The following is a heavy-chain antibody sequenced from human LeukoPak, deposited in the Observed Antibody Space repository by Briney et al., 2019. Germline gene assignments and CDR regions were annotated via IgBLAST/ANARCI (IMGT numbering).Heavy chain of an antibody. CDR2: IYYTGST. CDR1: GGSISSSNYF. J-gene: IGHJ5*02. CDR3: ARATDSIVHWFDP. D-gene: IGHD2-15*01. Sequence: SETLSLTCTVSGGSISSSNYFWGWIRQPPGKGLEWIGSIYYTGSTYYNPSLKSRVTIFVDTSKNQFSLKLSSVTAADTAVYYCARATDSIVHWFDPWGQGTLVTVSS. V-gene: IGHV4-39*01.